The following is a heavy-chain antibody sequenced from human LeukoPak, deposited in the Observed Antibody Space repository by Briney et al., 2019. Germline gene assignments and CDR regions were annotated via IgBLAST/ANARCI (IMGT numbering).Heavy chain of an antibody. Sequence: SETLSLTCAISGGSISIGGYSWSWIRQPPGKGLEWIGCIYHSGSTFYNPSLKSRVTISVDRSKNQFSLKLNSLTAADTAVYYCARGIAVAGTIKWFDPWGQGTLVTVSS. J-gene: IGHJ5*02. CDR2: IYHSGST. CDR3: ARGIAVAGTIKWFDP. D-gene: IGHD6-19*01. CDR1: GGSISIGGYS. V-gene: IGHV4-30-2*01.